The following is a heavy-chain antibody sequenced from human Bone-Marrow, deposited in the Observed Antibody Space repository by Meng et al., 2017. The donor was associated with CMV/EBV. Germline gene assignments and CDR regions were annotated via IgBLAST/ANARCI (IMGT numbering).Heavy chain of an antibody. D-gene: IGHD6-13*01. J-gene: IGHJ4*02. CDR3: ARYPSSSSWYFFDY. CDR2: IYYSGST. V-gene: IGHV4-61*01. CDR1: GGSVSSGSYY. Sequence: SETLSLTCTVSGGSVSSGSYYWSWIRQPPGKGLEWIGYIYYSGSTNYNPSLKSRVTISVDTSKNQFSLKLSSVTAADTAVYYCARYPSSSSWYFFDYWGQGTLVTVSS.